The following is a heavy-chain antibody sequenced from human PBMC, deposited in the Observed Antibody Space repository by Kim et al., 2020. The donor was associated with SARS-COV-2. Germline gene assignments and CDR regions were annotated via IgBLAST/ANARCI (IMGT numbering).Heavy chain of an antibody. D-gene: IGHD3-10*01. CDR1: GHTFPSYA. CDR2: LHTTTDNP. Sequence: ASVKVSCKASGHTFPSYATILVRQAPGQGLEWMGWLHTTTDNPTYAQGFKGRFVFSLHTSVTTPYLQISSLKAEDTAMYYCATFFGSGPGRRGHAFDIWGAGRMVTVSS. CDR3: ATFFGSGPGRRGHAFDI. V-gene: IGHV7-4-1*02. J-gene: IGHJ3*02.